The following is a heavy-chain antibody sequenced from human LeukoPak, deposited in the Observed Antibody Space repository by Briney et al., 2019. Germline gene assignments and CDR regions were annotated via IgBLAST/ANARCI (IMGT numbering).Heavy chain of an antibody. D-gene: IGHD6-19*01. CDR2: IIPILGIA. Sequence: ASVKVSCKASGGTFSSYAISWVRQAPGQGLEWMGRIIPILGIANYAQKFQGRVTITADKSTSTAYMELSSLRSEDTAVYYCARGASNGWYYSDWFDPWGQGTLVTVSS. V-gene: IGHV1-69*04. CDR3: ARGASNGWYYSDWFDP. J-gene: IGHJ5*02. CDR1: GGTFSSYA.